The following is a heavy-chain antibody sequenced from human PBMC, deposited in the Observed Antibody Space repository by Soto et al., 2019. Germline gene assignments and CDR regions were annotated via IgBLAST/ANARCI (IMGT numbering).Heavy chain of an antibody. CDR3: ARVYCSGGSCYPPYNSGVYFQH. J-gene: IGHJ1*01. CDR1: GYTFTSYA. V-gene: IGHV1-3*01. Sequence: AAVKVSCIASGYTFTSYAMHRVRQAPGQRLEWMGWINAGNGNTKYSQKFQGRVTITRDTSASTAYMELSSLKASDTAMYYCARVYCSGGSCYPPYNSGVYFQHWGQGTLVT. CDR2: INAGNGNT. D-gene: IGHD2-15*01.